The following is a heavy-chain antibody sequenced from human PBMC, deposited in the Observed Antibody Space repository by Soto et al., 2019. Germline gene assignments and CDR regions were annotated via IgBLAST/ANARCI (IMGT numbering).Heavy chain of an antibody. CDR3: AAELGPFAY. V-gene: IGHV3-48*02. Sequence: EVPLVESGGGLVQPGGSLRLSCAASGFSISSYSMNWVRQAPGKGLEWVSYISSTSRTIYYADSVKGRFTISRDNAKNSLYLQMNSLRDEDRAVYYCAAELGPFAYWGQGTLVTVSS. D-gene: IGHD7-27*01. J-gene: IGHJ4*02. CDR1: GFSISSYS. CDR2: ISSTSRTI.